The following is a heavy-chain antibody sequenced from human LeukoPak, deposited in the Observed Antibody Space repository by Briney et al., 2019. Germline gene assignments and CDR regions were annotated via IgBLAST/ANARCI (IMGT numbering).Heavy chain of an antibody. CDR1: GGSISSSSYY. CDR2: IYYSGST. Sequence: PSETLSLTCTVSGGSISSSSYYWGWIRQPPGKGLEWIGSIYYSGSTYYNPSLKSRVTISVDTSKNQFSLKLSSVTAADTAVYYCARPIVGAEIDYWGQGTLVTVSS. CDR3: ARPIVGAEIDY. J-gene: IGHJ4*02. V-gene: IGHV4-39*01. D-gene: IGHD1-26*01.